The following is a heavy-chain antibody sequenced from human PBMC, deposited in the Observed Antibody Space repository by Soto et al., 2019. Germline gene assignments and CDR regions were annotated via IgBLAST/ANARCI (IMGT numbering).Heavy chain of an antibody. CDR3: AKRGTLAVPGVYFDS. Sequence: EVQLLESGGGLVQPGGSLKLSCAASGFSFSIYGMSWVRQAPGKGLEWVSCISGNSRTIYYADSVKGRFTVSRDNSKNTLSLQMSSLRVEDTAVYYCAKRGTLAVPGVYFDSWGQGILVTVSS. V-gene: IGHV3-23*01. CDR1: GFSFSIYG. D-gene: IGHD6-13*01. CDR2: ISGNSRTI. J-gene: IGHJ4*02.